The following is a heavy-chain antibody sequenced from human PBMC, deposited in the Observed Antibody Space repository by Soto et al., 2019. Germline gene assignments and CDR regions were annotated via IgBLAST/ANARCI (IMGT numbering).Heavy chain of an antibody. J-gene: IGHJ5*02. D-gene: IGHD3-22*01. Sequence: RASVKVSCKVSGYTLTELSMHWVRQAPGKGLEWMGGFDPEDGETIYAQKFQGRVTMTEDTSTDTAYMELSSLRSEDTAVYYCATGRSLSRDSSGHTPWFDPWGQGTLVTVSS. CDR2: FDPEDGET. V-gene: IGHV1-24*01. CDR3: ATGRSLSRDSSGHTPWFDP. CDR1: GYTLTELS.